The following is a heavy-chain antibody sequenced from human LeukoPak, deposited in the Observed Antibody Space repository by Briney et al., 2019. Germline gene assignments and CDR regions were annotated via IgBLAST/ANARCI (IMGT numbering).Heavy chain of an antibody. CDR2: ISPGDFDT. J-gene: IGHJ6*02. V-gene: IGHV5-51*01. Sequence: GESLKISCKASGYSFTTYWVAWVRQMPGKGLEWMGMISPGDFDTRYTPSFKGQVTISADKSISTAYLQWSSLKASDTAIYYCARHQGGMDVWGQGTTVTVS. CDR1: GYSFTTYW. CDR3: ARHQGGMDV.